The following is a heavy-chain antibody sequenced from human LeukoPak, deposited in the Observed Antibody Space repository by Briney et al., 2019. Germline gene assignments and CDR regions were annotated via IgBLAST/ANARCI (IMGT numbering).Heavy chain of an antibody. J-gene: IGHJ5*02. CDR2: IIPIFGTA. CDR1: GGTFSSYA. CDR3: ARDRQSITGTSNWFDP. D-gene: IGHD1-7*01. Sequence: SVKVSCKASGGTFSSYAISWVRQAPGQGLEWMGGIIPIFGTANYAQKFQGRVTITTDESTSTAYMELRSLRSDDTAVYYCARDRQSITGTSNWFDPWGQGTLVTVSS. V-gene: IGHV1-69*05.